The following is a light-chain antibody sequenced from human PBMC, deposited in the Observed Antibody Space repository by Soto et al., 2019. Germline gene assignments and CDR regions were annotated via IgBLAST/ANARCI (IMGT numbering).Light chain of an antibody. J-gene: IGKJ5*01. Sequence: EIVLTQSPATLSLSPGDRATLSCRASKSVGKYLAWYQQKPGQLPRLLIYDVSNRATGIPARFSGTGSGTDFTLTISRLEPEDFAVYYCQQYGTSPITFGQGTRLEIK. V-gene: IGKV3-11*01. CDR2: DVS. CDR3: QQYGTSPIT. CDR1: KSVGKY.